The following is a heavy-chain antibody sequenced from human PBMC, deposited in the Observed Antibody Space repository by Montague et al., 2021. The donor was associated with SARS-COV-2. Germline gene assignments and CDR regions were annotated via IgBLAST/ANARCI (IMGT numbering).Heavy chain of an antibody. V-gene: IGHV4-59*01. D-gene: IGHD2-21*01. CDR3: ARDSRQCGVECYGDSFDS. CDR2: ISYSGHT. Sequence: SETLSLTCTVSGGSISPYYWSWIRQPPGKGLEWIGYISYSGHTNYNPSLKSRVTISVDTSKNQFSLTLSSLAAADTAIYYCARDSRQCGVECYGDSFDSWGQGTVVTVSS. CDR1: GGSISPYY. J-gene: IGHJ3*02.